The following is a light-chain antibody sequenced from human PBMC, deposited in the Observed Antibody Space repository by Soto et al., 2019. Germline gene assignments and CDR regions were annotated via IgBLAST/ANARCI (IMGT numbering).Light chain of an antibody. Sequence: EIVVTQSPGTLSLSPGETASLSCWASQSIISNFLAWYQQRRGQPPRLLIYDSSRRASGIPARFTGSGSGTAFTLTISRVEPEDSAVYYCQQTFHSPRTFGQGTRLEI. J-gene: IGKJ2*01. CDR1: QSIISNF. V-gene: IGKV3-20*01. CDR3: QQTFHSPRT. CDR2: DSS.